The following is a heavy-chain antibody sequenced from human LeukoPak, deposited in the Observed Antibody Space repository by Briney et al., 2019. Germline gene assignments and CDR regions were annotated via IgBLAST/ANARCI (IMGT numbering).Heavy chain of an antibody. Sequence: SETLSLTCAVYGGSFSGYYWSWIRQPPGKGLEWIGEINHSGSTNYNPSLKSRVTISVDTSKNQFSLKLSSVTDADTAVYYCARVYCSSTSCLVYYGMDVWGQGTTVTVS. J-gene: IGHJ6*02. D-gene: IGHD2-2*01. CDR2: INHSGST. CDR3: ARVYCSSTSCLVYYGMDV. V-gene: IGHV4-34*01. CDR1: GGSFSGYY.